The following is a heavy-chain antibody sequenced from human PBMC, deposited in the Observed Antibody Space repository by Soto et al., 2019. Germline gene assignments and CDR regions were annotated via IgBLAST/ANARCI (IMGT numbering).Heavy chain of an antibody. CDR1: GYTFTSYG. J-gene: IGHJ4*02. CDR3: ARDLRDAMDYDSSGSSLDY. V-gene: IGHV1-18*04. Sequence: ASVKVSCKASGYTFTSYGISWVRQAPGQGLEWMGWISAYIGNTNYAQKLQGRVTMTTDTSTSTAYMELRSLRSDDTAVYYCARDLRDAMDYDSSGSSLDYWGQGTLVTVSS. D-gene: IGHD3-22*01. CDR2: ISAYIGNT.